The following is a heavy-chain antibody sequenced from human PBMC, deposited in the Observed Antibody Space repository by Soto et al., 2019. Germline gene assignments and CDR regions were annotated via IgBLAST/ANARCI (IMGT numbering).Heavy chain of an antibody. D-gene: IGHD3-9*01. CDR1: GGTFSSYA. J-gene: IGHJ5*02. Sequence: ASVKVSCKASGGTFSSYAISWVRQAPGQGLEWMGGIIPIFGTANYAQKFQGRVTITADKSTSTAYMELSSLRSEDTDVHYCETAPLHYDILPEIRFDPSGQGTLVTVSS. CDR2: IIPIFGTA. V-gene: IGHV1-69*06. CDR3: ETAPLHYDILPEIRFDP.